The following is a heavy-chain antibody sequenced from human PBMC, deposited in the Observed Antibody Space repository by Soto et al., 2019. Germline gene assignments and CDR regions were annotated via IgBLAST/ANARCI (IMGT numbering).Heavy chain of an antibody. J-gene: IGHJ5*02. CDR1: GYTFNSYG. V-gene: IGHV1-18*01. Sequence: QVQLVQSGAEVKKPGASVKVSCKASGYTFNSYGISWVRQAPGQGLEWMGWISAYNGNTNYVQKVQGRVAMTSDTSTSEAYMELRSLRSVDTAVYYCARGGGHVPRPVDHWGQGTLGTVSP. CDR3: ARGGGHVPRPVDH. D-gene: IGHD2-15*01. CDR2: ISAYNGNT.